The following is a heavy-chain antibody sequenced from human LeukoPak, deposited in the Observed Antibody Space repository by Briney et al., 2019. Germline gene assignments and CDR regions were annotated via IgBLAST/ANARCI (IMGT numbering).Heavy chain of an antibody. V-gene: IGHV1-18*01. J-gene: IGHJ4*02. CDR2: ISAYTVNT. D-gene: IGHD3-3*01. CDR1: GFTFTSYG. Sequence: ASVKVSCKASGFTFTSYGISWVRQAPGQGLEWMGWISAYTVNTNYAQTLQGRVTMTTDTSTSTAYMELRSLRSDDTAVYFCAGRDFWSGYSMDYWGQGTLVTVSS. CDR3: AGRDFWSGYSMDY.